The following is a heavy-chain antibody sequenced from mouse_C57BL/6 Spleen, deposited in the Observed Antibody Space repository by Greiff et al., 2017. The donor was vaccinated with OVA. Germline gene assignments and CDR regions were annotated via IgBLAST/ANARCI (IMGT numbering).Heavy chain of an antibody. D-gene: IGHD2-1*01. V-gene: IGHV1-80*01. J-gene: IGHJ1*03. Sequence: VQLQQSGAELVKPGASVKISCKASGYAFSSYWMNWVKQRPGKGLEWIGQIYPGDGDTNYNGKFKGKATLTADKSSSTAYMQLSSLTSEDSAVYFCAKEGNYVRYFDVWGTGTTVTVSS. CDR1: GYAFSSYW. CDR2: IYPGDGDT. CDR3: AKEGNYVRYFDV.